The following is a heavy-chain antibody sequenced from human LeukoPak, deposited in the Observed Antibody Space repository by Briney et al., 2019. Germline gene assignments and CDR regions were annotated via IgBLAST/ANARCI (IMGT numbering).Heavy chain of an antibody. V-gene: IGHV1-18*01. CDR3: ARDSELRYCSGGSCSFDY. CDR1: GYTFTSYG. J-gene: IGHJ4*02. D-gene: IGHD2-15*01. CDR2: ISDYNGNT. Sequence: ASVKVSCKASGYTFTSYGISWVRRAPGQGVEWRGWISDYNGNTNSAQKLQGRVTMTTDTSTSTAYMELRSLISDDTAVYYCARDSELRYCSGGSCSFDYWGQGTLVTVSS.